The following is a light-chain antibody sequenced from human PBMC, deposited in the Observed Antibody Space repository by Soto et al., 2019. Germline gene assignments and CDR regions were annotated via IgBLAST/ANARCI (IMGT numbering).Light chain of an antibody. J-gene: IGLJ1*01. CDR2: EVS. CDR3: GSYTSSSTFV. Sequence: VLTQPASVSGSPGQSITISCTGTSSDVGGYNYVSWYQQYPGKAPKLMIYEVSNRPSGVSNRFSGSKSGNTASLTISGLQAEDEADYYCGSYTSSSTFVFGTGTKVTVL. CDR1: SSDVGGYNY. V-gene: IGLV2-14*01.